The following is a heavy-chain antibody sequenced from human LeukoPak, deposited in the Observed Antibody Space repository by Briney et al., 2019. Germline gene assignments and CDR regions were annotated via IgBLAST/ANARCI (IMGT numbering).Heavy chain of an antibody. CDR3: VRHRGHYDSSGHYADY. D-gene: IGHD3-22*01. CDR1: GDSISTSPYY. J-gene: IGHJ4*02. Sequence: PSEPLSLTCTVSGDSISTSPYYWGWIRQPPGKGLEWIGTIYYSGSTYYNPSLNSRVTISVDTSKNQFSLRLTSVTAADTAVYYCVRHRGHYDSSGHYADYWGEGAMLTDSS. CDR2: IYYSGST. V-gene: IGHV4-39*01.